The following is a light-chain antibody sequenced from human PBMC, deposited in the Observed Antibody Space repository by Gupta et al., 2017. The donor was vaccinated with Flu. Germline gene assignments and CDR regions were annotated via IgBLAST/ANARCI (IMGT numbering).Light chain of an antibody. Sequence: SFVLTQPPSMSGAPGQTARITCGGNNIGSKSVQWYQQKPGQAPVLVVFDDNDRPSGIPERCSGSNSGNTATLTITSVDAGDEADYYCQLLDGSSDKQWVFGGGTKLTVL. CDR3: QLLDGSSDKQWV. V-gene: IGLV3-21*02. J-gene: IGLJ2*01. CDR1: NIGSKS. CDR2: DDN.